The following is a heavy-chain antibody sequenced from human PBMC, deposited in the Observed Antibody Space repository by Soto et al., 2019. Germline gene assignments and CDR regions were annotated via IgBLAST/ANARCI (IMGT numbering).Heavy chain of an antibody. V-gene: IGHV1-69*06. CDR3: ARGLRWRDPDY. D-gene: IGHD2-21*01. J-gene: IGHJ4*02. CDR2: IIPVFDTT. CDR1: GVTFSNNA. Sequence: GASVKVSCKASGVTFSNNAISWVRQAPGQGLEWMGGIIPVFDTTKYAQKFQGRVSITADKATSTAYMELTNLTSQDTAVYYCARGLRWRDPDYWGQGTPVNVSS.